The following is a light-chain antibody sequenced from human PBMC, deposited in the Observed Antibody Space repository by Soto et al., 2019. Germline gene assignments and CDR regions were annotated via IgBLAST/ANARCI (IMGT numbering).Light chain of an antibody. CDR3: ATWDDSQNGYWV. CDR2: GNH. Sequence: QSVLTQPPSASGTPGQRVTISCSGSGSNIGSNFVNWYQQVPGTAPKLLIYGNHLRLSGVPDRFSGSKSGTSASLAISGLQSQDEAHYFCATWDDSQNGYWVFGGGTKLTVL. V-gene: IGLV1-44*01. J-gene: IGLJ3*02. CDR1: GSNIGSNF.